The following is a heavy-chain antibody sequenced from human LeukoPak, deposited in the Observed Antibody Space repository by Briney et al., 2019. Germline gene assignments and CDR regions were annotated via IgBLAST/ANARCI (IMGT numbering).Heavy chain of an antibody. D-gene: IGHD3-3*01. CDR2: IKHDGSET. CDR1: GFTFSNYW. J-gene: IGHJ6*02. V-gene: IGHV3-7*03. CDR3: ARDNMEWLLRYYSYGMDV. Sequence: PGGSLRLSCEASGFTFSNYWMTWVRQAPGKGLEWVANIKHDGSETFYVDSVKGRFTISRDKAKNSLYLHMSSLRAEDTAVYHCARDNMEWLLRYYSYGMDVWGLGTTVTVSS.